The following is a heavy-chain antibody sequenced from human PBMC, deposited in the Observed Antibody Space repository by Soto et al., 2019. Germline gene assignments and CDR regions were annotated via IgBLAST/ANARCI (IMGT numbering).Heavy chain of an antibody. Sequence: QVQLVQSGAEVKKPGASVKVSCKASGYTFTSYGISWVRQAPGQGLEWMGWISAYNGNTNYAQKLQGRVTMTTDTSTSTAYMELRSLRSDDTAVYYCARDTMNYAILPGSYYYYGMDVWGQGTTVTVSS. J-gene: IGHJ6*02. CDR3: ARDTMNYAILPGSYYYYGMDV. CDR2: ISAYNGNT. D-gene: IGHD3-9*01. V-gene: IGHV1-18*01. CDR1: GYTFTSYG.